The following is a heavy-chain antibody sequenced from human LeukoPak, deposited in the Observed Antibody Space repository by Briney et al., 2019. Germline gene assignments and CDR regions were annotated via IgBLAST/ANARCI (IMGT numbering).Heavy chain of an antibody. CDR2: ISSSSSYI. V-gene: IGHV3-21*01. CDR3: ATGYDYVWGSYRYGSY. D-gene: IGHD3-16*02. CDR1: GFTFSSYS. J-gene: IGHJ4*02. Sequence: PGGSLRLSCAASGFTFSSYSMNWVRQAPGKGLEWVSSISSSSSYIYYADSVKGRFTISRDNAKNSLYLQMNSLRAEDTAVYYCATGYDYVWGSYRYGSYWGQGTLVTVSS.